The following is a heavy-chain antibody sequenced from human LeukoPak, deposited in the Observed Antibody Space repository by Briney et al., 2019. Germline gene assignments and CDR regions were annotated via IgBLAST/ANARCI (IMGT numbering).Heavy chain of an antibody. Sequence: PGGSLRLSCAASGFTFSSYSMSWVRQAPGKGLEWISSISSSNRYIYHADSIRGRFTISRDNAKNSLYLQMNSLRAEDTALYYCAREGYVSQWWYFDLWGRGTLVTVSS. J-gene: IGHJ2*01. CDR1: GFTFSSYS. V-gene: IGHV3-21*04. CDR2: ISSSNRYI. D-gene: IGHD6-19*01. CDR3: AREGYVSQWWYFDL.